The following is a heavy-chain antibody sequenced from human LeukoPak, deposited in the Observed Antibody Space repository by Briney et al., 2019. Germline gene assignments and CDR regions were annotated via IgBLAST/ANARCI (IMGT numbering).Heavy chain of an antibody. Sequence: PGGSLGLSCAASGFTFRNYVIHWVRQAPGKGLEWVAVTSSDLNVKLYADSVKGRFTISRDNSKNTLYLQMNSLRAEDTAVYYCARDYDTPYYGMDVWGQGTTVTVSS. CDR1: GFTFRNYV. D-gene: IGHD3-9*01. V-gene: IGHV3-30-3*01. J-gene: IGHJ6*02. CDR3: ARDYDTPYYGMDV. CDR2: TSSDLNVK.